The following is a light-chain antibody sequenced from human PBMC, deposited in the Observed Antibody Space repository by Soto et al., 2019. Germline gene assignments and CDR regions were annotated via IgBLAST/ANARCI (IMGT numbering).Light chain of an antibody. J-gene: IGKJ1*01. CDR3: QQYNSYPPWT. Sequence: DIQMTQSPSTLSASVGDRVTITCRASQSISTWLAWYQQRPGKAPKLLIYDASSLQSGVPSRFSGSGSGTDFTLTISGLQAGDFATYYCQQYNSYPPWTFGQGTKVDIK. V-gene: IGKV1-5*01. CDR2: DAS. CDR1: QSISTW.